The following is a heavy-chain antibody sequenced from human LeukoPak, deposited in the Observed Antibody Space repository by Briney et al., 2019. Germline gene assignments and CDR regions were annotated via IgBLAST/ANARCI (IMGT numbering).Heavy chain of an antibody. CDR2: INWNGGST. V-gene: IGHV3-20*01. CDR1: GFTSDDYG. Sequence: GGSLRLSCAASGFTSDDYGMSWVRQAPGKGLEWVSGINWNGGSTGYADSVKGRFTISRDNAKNSLYLQMNSLRAEDTALYHCARASGKGLDYYYYGMDVWGQGTTVTVSS. J-gene: IGHJ6*02. D-gene: IGHD3-10*01. CDR3: ARASGKGLDYYYYGMDV.